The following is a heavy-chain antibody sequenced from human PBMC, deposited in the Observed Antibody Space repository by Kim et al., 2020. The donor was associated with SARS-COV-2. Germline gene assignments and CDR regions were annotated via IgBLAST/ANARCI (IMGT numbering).Heavy chain of an antibody. V-gene: IGHV1-18*01. Sequence: AQKFRGRVTMTIDTARSTSYMEVRSLTSDDTAVYYCARPGEYHRNYYFDYWGQGTLVTVSS. D-gene: IGHD2-2*01. J-gene: IGHJ4*02. CDR3: ARPGEYHRNYYFDY.